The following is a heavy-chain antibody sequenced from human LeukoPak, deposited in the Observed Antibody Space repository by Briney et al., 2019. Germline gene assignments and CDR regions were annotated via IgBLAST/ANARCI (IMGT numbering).Heavy chain of an antibody. CDR2: IHYSGST. J-gene: IGHJ5*02. CDR3: ARVGTLYSGSWYWFDP. Sequence: SETLSLTCTVSGGSISSYYWSWIRQPPGKGLEWIGYIHYSGSTNYNPSLKSRVTISVDTSKNQFSLKLSSVTAADTAVYYCARVGTLYSGSWYWFDPWGQGTLVTVSS. CDR1: GGSISSYY. D-gene: IGHD6-13*01. V-gene: IGHV4-59*01.